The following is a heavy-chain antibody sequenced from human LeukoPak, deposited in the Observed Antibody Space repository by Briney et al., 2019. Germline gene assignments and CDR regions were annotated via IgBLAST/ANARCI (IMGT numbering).Heavy chain of an antibody. CDR2: ISYDGSNK. CDR1: GFTFSSYA. Sequence: GGSLRLSCAASGFTFSSYAMHWVRQAPGKGLEWVAVISYDGSNKYYADSVKGRFTISRDNSKNTLYLQMNSLRAEDTAVYYCAKDEAIFGVVMWYFDYWGQGTLVTVSS. D-gene: IGHD3-3*01. J-gene: IGHJ4*02. V-gene: IGHV3-30-3*01. CDR3: AKDEAIFGVVMWYFDY.